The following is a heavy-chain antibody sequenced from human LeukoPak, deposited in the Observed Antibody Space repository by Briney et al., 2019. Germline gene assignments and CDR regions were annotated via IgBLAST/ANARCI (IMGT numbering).Heavy chain of an antibody. CDR2: IYYSGST. D-gene: IGHD4-23*01. CDR3: AALDYGGYSNWFDP. V-gene: IGHV4-39*01. J-gene: IGHJ5*02. Sequence: PSETLSLTCTVSGGSISSSSYYWGWIRQPPGKGLEWIGSIYYSGSTYYNPSLKSRVTISVDTSKNQFSLKLSSVTAADTAVYYCAALDYGGYSNWFDPWGQGTLLTVSS. CDR1: GGSISSSSYY.